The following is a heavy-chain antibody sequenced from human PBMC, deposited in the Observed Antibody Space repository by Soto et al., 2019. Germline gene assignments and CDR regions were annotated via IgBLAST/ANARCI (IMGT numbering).Heavy chain of an antibody. CDR3: ARGSSIAGLYYGMDV. CDR2: VSYSDSS. Sequence: PSEILSLTCTVSGGSMNNFYWSWIRQPPGKGLEWIGYVSYSDSSNYNPSLKSRVTISVDTSKNQFSLKLTSVTAADTAAYYCARGSSIAGLYYGMDVWGQGTTVTVSS. J-gene: IGHJ6*02. CDR1: GGSMNNFY. D-gene: IGHD6-6*01. V-gene: IGHV4-59*01.